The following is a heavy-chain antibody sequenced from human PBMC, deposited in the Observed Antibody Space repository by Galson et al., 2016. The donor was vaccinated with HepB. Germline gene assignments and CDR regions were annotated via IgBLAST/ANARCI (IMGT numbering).Heavy chain of an antibody. CDR3: ARGGYYDSSAYYPLDY. V-gene: IGHV1-69*13. J-gene: IGHJ4*02. CDR2: IIPIFGTA. Sequence: SVKVSCKASGGTFSSYGITWVRQAPGQGLEWMGRIIPIFGTANYAQKFQGRVTITADESTSTAYMELSSLRSEDTAVYYCARGGYYDSSAYYPLDYWGQGTLVTVSS. D-gene: IGHD3-22*01. CDR1: GGTFSSYG.